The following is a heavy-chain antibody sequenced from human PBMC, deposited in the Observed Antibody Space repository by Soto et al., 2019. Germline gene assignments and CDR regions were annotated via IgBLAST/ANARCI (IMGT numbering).Heavy chain of an antibody. J-gene: IGHJ5*02. Sequence: SETLSLTCAVHGGSFSGYYWDWIRQPPGKGLEWIGEIHPSGDTDYNPSLSNRVTISLDTSKNQFSLKLTSVTAADTAVYYCARVPGPWGQGTLVTVSS. CDR2: IHPSGDT. CDR3: ARVPGP. D-gene: IGHD3-10*01. CDR1: GGSFSGYY. V-gene: IGHV4-34*01.